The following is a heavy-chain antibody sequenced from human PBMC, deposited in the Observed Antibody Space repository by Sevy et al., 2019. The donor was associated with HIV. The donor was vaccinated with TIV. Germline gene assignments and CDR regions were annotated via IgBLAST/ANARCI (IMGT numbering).Heavy chain of an antibody. CDR3: ARPRANYVDNYFFYAMDV. J-gene: IGHJ6*02. V-gene: IGHV3-30-3*01. CDR2: ISYDGSDK. Sequence: GGSLRLSCAASGFALSNYYAMYWVRQAPGKGLEWVALISYDGSDKYYADSVKGRFTNSRDNFKNTLYLQMNSLTTEDTAIYYCARPRANYVDNYFFYAMDVWGQGTMVTVSS. D-gene: IGHD4-17*01. CDR1: GFALSNYYA.